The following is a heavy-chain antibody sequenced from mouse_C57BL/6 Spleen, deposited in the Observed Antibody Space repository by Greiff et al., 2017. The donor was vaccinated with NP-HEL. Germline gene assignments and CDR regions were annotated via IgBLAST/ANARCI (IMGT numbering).Heavy chain of an antibody. V-gene: IGHV1-61*01. D-gene: IGHD1-1*01. CDR3: ARTGYGKDSYWYFDV. CDR1: GYTFTSYW. CDR2: IYPSDSET. J-gene: IGHJ1*03. Sequence: QVQLQQPGAELVRPGSSVKLSCKASGYTFTSYWMDWVKQRPGQGLEWIGNIYPSDSETHYNQKFKDKATLTVDKSSSTAFVQLSSLTSEDSAVYYCARTGYGKDSYWYFDVWGTGTTVTVSS.